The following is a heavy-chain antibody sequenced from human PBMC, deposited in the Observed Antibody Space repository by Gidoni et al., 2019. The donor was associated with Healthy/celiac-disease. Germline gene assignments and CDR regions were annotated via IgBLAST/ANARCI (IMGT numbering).Heavy chain of an antibody. CDR2: VEPSDSYT. D-gene: IGHD3-22*01. CDR3: ARHRPGGYYDSSGLSAAAFDI. CDR1: GYSFPSYW. V-gene: IGHV5-10-1*01. J-gene: IGHJ3*02. Sequence: EVQLVQSGAEVQKPGESLRISCKGSGYSFPSYWIRWVRQLPGKGLEWMGGVEPSDSYTNYSPSFQGHVTISADKSISTAYLQWSSLKASDTAMYYCARHRPGGYYDSSGLSAAAFDIWGQGTMVTVSS.